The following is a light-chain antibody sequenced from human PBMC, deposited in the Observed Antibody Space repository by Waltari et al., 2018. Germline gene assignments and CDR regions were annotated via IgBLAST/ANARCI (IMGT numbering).Light chain of an antibody. J-gene: IGKJ1*01. CDR3: LQDKNYPRT. V-gene: IGKV1-6*02. Sequence: AIQMTQSPSSLSAFVGDRVTITCRATQAIGNELAWYQQRPGEAPKVLIYAASRLQNGGPSRFSGSGSGTYFTLTISSLQPEDFATYYCLQDKNYPRTFGQGTKVKV. CDR2: AAS. CDR1: QAIGNE.